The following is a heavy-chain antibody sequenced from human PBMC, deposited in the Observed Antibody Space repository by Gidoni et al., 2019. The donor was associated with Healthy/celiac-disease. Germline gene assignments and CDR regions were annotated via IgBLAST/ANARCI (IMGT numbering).Heavy chain of an antibody. J-gene: IGHJ4*02. Sequence: EVQLLESGGGLVQPGGSLRLSCAASGFTFSSYAMGWVRQAPGKGLEWVSAISGRGGSTYYADSVKGRFTISRDNSKNTLYLQMNSLRAEDTAVYYCAKPRIAAAGIDYWGQGTLVTVSS. CDR3: AKPRIAAAGIDY. D-gene: IGHD6-13*01. CDR2: ISGRGGST. V-gene: IGHV3-23*01. CDR1: GFTFSSYA.